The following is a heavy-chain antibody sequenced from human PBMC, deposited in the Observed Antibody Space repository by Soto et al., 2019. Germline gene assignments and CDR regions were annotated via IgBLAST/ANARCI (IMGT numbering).Heavy chain of an antibody. CDR3: TSAPPIMSFDY. Sequence: SETLSLTCTVSGGSISSGDYYWSWVRQPPGKGLEWIGYIYYSGSTYYNPSLKSRVTISVDTSKNQFSLKLSSVTAADTAVYYYTSAPPIMSFDYWGQGTLVTVSS. V-gene: IGHV4-30-4*01. CDR2: IYYSGST. J-gene: IGHJ4*02. CDR1: GGSISSGDYY.